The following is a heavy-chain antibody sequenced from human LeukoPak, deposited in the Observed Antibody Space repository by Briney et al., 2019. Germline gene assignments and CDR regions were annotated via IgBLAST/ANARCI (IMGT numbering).Heavy chain of an antibody. CDR3: ARKYCSSTSCYDGPYFDY. V-gene: IGHV7-4-1*02. CDR2: INTNTGNP. CDR1: GYTFTSYA. Sequence: SVKVSCKASGYTFTSYAMNWVRQAPGQGLEWTGSINTNTGNPPYAQGFTGRFVFSLDTSVSTAYLQISSLKAEDTAVYYCARKYCSSTSCYDGPYFDYWGQGTLVTVSS. J-gene: IGHJ4*02. D-gene: IGHD2-2*01.